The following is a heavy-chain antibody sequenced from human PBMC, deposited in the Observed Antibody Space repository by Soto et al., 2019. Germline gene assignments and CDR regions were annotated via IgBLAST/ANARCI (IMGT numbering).Heavy chain of an antibody. J-gene: IGHJ1*01. CDR1: GFTFSSYG. CDR2: ISYDGSNK. Sequence: QVQLVESGGGVVQPGRSLRLSCAASGFTFSSYGMHWVRQAPGKGLAWVAVISYDGSNKYYADSVKGRFTISRDNSKNTLYLQMNSLRAEDTVVYYCAKDGAKGWVAAAGTEYFQHWGQGTLVTVSS. V-gene: IGHV3-30*18. D-gene: IGHD6-13*01. CDR3: AKDGAKGWVAAAGTEYFQH.